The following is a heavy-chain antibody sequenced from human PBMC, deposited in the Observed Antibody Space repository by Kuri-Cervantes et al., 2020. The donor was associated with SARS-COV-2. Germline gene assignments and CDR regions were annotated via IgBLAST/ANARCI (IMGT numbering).Heavy chain of an antibody. Sequence: GESLKIFCAASGLTFSSTGMYWVRQAPGKGLEWVAFIRYDGSNDYYADSVKGRFTISRDNSKNTLYLQMNGLRAEDTAVYYCARDRVVEAFDIWGQGTMVTVSS. CDR1: GLTFSSTG. J-gene: IGHJ3*02. D-gene: IGHD2-15*01. V-gene: IGHV3-30*02. CDR2: IRYDGSND. CDR3: ARDRVVEAFDI.